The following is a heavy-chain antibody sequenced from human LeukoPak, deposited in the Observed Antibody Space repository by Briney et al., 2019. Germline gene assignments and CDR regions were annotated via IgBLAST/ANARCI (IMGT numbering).Heavy chain of an antibody. J-gene: IGHJ4*02. V-gene: IGHV4-39*07. CDR2: IYYSGST. CDR1: GGSISSSSYY. CDR3: AREGTDGSGSFDY. D-gene: IGHD3-10*01. Sequence: PSETLSLTCTVSGGSISSSSYYWGWIRQPPGKGLEWIGSIYYSGSTYYNPSLKSRVTISVDTSKNQFSLKLSSVTAADTAVYYCAREGTDGSGSFDYWGQGTLVTVSS.